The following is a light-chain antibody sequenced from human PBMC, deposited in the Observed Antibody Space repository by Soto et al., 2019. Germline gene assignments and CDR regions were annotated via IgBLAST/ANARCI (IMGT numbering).Light chain of an antibody. CDR1: QSVSSSY. CDR3: HQYDSSPLT. V-gene: IGKV3-20*01. CDR2: GAS. Sequence: EIVLTQSPGTLSLSPGERATLSCRASQSVSSSYLAWYQQKPGQAPRLLIYGASSWATGIPDRFSGSGSGTDFTLTISRLEPEDFAVYYCHQYDSSPLTFGEGTKVEIK. J-gene: IGKJ4*01.